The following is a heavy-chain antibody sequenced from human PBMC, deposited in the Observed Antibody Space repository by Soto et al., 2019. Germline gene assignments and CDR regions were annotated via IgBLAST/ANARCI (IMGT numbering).Heavy chain of an antibody. CDR1: GGSVGSGRHY. V-gene: IGHV4-61*01. CDR3: ARGWDAGY. Sequence: TLSLTCTVSGGSVGSGRHYWSWIRQPPGKGLEWIGYIHDSGSTNYVSSLKSRVTISADPSRNQFFLKVYSVTAADTAVYYCARGWDAGYWGQGTLVTVSS. D-gene: IGHD6-19*01. CDR2: IHDSGST. J-gene: IGHJ4*02.